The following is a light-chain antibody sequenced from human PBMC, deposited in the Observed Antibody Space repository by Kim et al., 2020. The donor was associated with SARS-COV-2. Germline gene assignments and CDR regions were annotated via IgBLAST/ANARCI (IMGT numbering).Light chain of an antibody. Sequence: VIIYCTGSSPNIGAGFYVQWYQQFPRTAPTLRIYGNNKPPSGVPDRVSGSESGTSASLAITGLQAEDEADYYCQSYCNSLSAPSVFGTGTKVTVL. V-gene: IGLV1-40*01. CDR1: SPNIGAGFY. CDR3: QSYCNSLSAPSV. CDR2: GNN. J-gene: IGLJ1*01.